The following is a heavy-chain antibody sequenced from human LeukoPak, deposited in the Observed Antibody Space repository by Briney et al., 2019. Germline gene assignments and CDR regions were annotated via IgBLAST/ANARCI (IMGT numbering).Heavy chain of an antibody. CDR2: ISYDGSNK. CDR3: ARDGSGYDASFDY. J-gene: IGHJ4*02. D-gene: IGHD5-12*01. CDR1: GFTFSSYA. V-gene: IGHV3-30-3*01. Sequence: GRSLRLSCAASGFTFSSYAMHWVRQAPGKGLEWVAVISYDGSNKYYADSVKGRFTISRDNSKNTLYLQMNSLRAEDTAVYYCARDGSGYDASFDYWGQGTLVTVSS.